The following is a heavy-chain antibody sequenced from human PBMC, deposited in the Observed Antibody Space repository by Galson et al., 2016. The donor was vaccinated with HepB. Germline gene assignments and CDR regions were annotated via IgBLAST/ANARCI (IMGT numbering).Heavy chain of an antibody. D-gene: IGHD5-24*01. V-gene: IGHV3-11*01. CDR1: GFTFSDYY. J-gene: IGHJ4*02. CDR3: ARDLDGYNYFDY. Sequence: SLRLSCAASGFTFSDYYMSWIRQAPGKGLEWVSYTTSSGSTIYYADSVKGRFTISRDNTKNSLYLQMNSLRSEDTAVYYCARDLDGYNYFDYWGQGTLVTVSS. CDR2: TTSSGSTI.